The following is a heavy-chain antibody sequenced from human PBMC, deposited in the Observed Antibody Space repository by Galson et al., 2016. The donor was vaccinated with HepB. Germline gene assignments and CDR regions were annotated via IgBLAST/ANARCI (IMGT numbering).Heavy chain of an antibody. V-gene: IGHV3-23*01. Sequence: SLRLSCAASGFTFSNYAMCWVRQAPGKGLEWVSSISGSGDNTYYADSVKGRFTISRDNSKNALYLQMSSLRAEDTAVYYCAKLGTKDSWGQGTHVTVSS. CDR3: AKLGTKDS. CDR1: GFTFSNYA. D-gene: IGHD3-16*01. CDR2: ISGSGDNT. J-gene: IGHJ4*02.